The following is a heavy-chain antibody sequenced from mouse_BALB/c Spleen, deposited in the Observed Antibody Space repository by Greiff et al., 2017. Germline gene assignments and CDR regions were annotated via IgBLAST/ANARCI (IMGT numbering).Heavy chain of an antibody. D-gene: IGHD2-4*01. J-gene: IGHJ4*01. V-gene: IGHV1-69*02. CDR2: IYPSDSYT. CDR1: GYTFTSYW. CDR3: TSGYYDYDGAMDY. Sequence: QVQLQQPGAELVRPGASVKLSCKASGYTFTSYWINWVKQRPGQGLEWIGNIYPSDSYTNYNQKFKDKATLTVDKSSSTAYMQLSSPTSEDSAVYYCTSGYYDYDGAMDYWGQGTSVTVSS.